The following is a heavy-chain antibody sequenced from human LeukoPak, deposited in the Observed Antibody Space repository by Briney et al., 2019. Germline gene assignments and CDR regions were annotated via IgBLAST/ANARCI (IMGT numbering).Heavy chain of an antibody. CDR3: ARVRCSGGSCPYYYYYYYMDV. CDR2: IYTSGST. V-gene: IGHV4-4*07. Sequence: SETLSLTCTVSGDSISSYYWSWIRQPAGKGLEWIGHIYTSGSTNYNPSLKSRVTMSVDTSKNQFSLKLSSVTAADTAVYYCARVRCSGGSCPYYYYYYYMDVWGKGTTVTVPS. CDR1: GDSISSYY. D-gene: IGHD2-15*01. J-gene: IGHJ6*03.